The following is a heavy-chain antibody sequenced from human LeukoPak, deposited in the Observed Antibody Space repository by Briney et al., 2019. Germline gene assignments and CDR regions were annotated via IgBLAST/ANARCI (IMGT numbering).Heavy chain of an antibody. CDR1: GFTFSRYW. CDR2: INSDGNSI. V-gene: IGHV3-74*01. D-gene: IGHD6-19*01. J-gene: IGHJ5*02. Sequence: GGSLRLSCAASGFTFSRYWMHWVRQAPGKGLGWVSYINSDGNSISYADSVRGRFTISRDNAKNTLYLQMNSLRAEDTAIYYCARGADSSGWYSWFDPWGQGTLVTVSS. CDR3: ARGADSSGWYSWFDP.